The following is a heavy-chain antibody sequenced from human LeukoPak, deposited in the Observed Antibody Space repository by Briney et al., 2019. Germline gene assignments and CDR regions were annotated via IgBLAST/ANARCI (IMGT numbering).Heavy chain of an antibody. J-gene: IGHJ3*02. V-gene: IGHV3-74*01. CDR2: ISGDETYA. CDR3: VREDNALNI. Sequence: GGSLRLSCVASGFTFSSDFMHWIRQAPGEGLMYVSQISGDETYANYADSVKGRFTISRDNAKNTLYLQMNSLRAEDTAVYYCVREDNALNIWGQGTLVTVSS. CDR1: GFTFSSDF.